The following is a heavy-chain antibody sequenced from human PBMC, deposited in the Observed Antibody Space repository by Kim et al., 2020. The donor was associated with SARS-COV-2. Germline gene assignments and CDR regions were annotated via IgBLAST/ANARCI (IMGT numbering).Heavy chain of an antibody. CDR3: ARDQFDCSSTSCYREKGDDFDY. V-gene: IGHV1-18*04. D-gene: IGHD2-2*02. CDR2: ISAYNGNT. CDR1: GYTFTSYG. Sequence: ASVKVSCKASGYTFTSYGISWVRQAPGQGLEWMGWISAYNGNTNYAQKLQGRVTMTTDTSTSTAYMELRSLRSDDTAVYYCARDQFDCSSTSCYREKGDDFDYWGQGTLVTVSS. J-gene: IGHJ4*02.